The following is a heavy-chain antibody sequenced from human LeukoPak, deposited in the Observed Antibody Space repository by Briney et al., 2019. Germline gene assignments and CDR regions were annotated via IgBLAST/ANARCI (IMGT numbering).Heavy chain of an antibody. V-gene: IGHV4-34*01. CDR1: GGSFSGYY. Sequence: SETLSLTCAVYGGSFSGYYWSWVRQPPGKGLEWIGEINHSGSTNYNPSLKSRVTISVDTSKNQFSLKLSSVTAADTAVYYCARIFWRGYYVGTNWFDPWGQGTLVTVSS. J-gene: IGHJ5*02. CDR2: INHSGST. D-gene: IGHD3-3*01. CDR3: ARIFWRGYYVGTNWFDP.